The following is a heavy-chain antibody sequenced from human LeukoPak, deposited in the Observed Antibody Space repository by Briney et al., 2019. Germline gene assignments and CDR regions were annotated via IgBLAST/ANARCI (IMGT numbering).Heavy chain of an antibody. J-gene: IGHJ4*02. D-gene: IGHD3-10*01. CDR1: GFTFSSHG. V-gene: IGHV3-23*01. Sequence: GGSLRLSCAASGFTFSSHGMSWVRQAPGKGLEWVSTISGSGDNTYYADSVKGRFTISRDNSKNTLYLQMNSLRAEDTAVYYCARQRGYRSGTAFDYWGQGTLVTVSS. CDR2: ISGSGDNT. CDR3: ARQRGYRSGTAFDY.